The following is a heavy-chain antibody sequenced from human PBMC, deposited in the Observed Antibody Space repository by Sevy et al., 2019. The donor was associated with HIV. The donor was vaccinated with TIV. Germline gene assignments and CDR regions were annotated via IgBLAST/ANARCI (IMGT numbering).Heavy chain of an antibody. CDR1: GFTFSSYA. D-gene: IGHD2-15*01. J-gene: IGHJ4*02. V-gene: IGHV3-21*01. CDR2: INAISSNI. CDR3: ARDLFSGGNAVYGY. Sequence: GGSLRLSCAASGFTFSSYAMNWVRQAPGKGLEWVSSINAISSNIYYADSVKGRFTISRDNDENSLYLQMNSVRAEDTAVYYCARDLFSGGNAVYGYWGQGTLVTVSS.